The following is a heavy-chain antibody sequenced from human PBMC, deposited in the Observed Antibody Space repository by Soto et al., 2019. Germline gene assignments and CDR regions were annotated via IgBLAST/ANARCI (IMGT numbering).Heavy chain of an antibody. CDR2: IHYSGST. V-gene: IGHV4-59*08. D-gene: IGHD5-18*01. J-gene: IGHJ4*02. CDR3: ARQLGYSYGYPFDY. CDR1: GGSISSYY. Sequence: SETLSLTCSFSGGSISSYYWSWIRQPPGKGLEWIGYIHYSGSTNYNPSLKSRVTISVDTSKNQFSLKLSSVTAADTAVYYCARQLGYSYGYPFDYWGQGTLVTVS.